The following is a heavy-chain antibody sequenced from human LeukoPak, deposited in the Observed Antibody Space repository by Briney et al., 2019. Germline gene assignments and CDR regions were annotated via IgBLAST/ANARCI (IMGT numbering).Heavy chain of an antibody. CDR2: IYSGGST. CDR1: GGSISSSSYY. CDR3: ARGTPKSMTTVAPFDY. V-gene: IGHV3-53*01. D-gene: IGHD4-23*01. J-gene: IGHJ4*02. Sequence: PSETLSLTCTVSGGSISSSSYYLSWVRQAPGKGLEWVSAIYSGGSTYYADSVKGRFTISRDNSENTLYLQMNSLRAEDTAVYFCARGTPKSMTTVAPFDYWGQGTLVTVSS.